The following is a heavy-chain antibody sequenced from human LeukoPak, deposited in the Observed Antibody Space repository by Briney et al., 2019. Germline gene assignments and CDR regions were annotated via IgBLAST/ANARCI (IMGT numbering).Heavy chain of an antibody. V-gene: IGHV4-61*02. D-gene: IGHD6-6*01. J-gene: IGHJ6*03. CDR1: GGSISSGSYY. Sequence: SQTLSLTCTVSGGSISSGSYYWSWIRQPAGKGLEWIGRIYTSGSTNYNPSLKSRVTISVDTSKNQFSLKLSSVTAADTAVYYCARGQGSSYHYYYYYMAVWGKGTTVTASS. CDR2: IYTSGST. CDR3: ARGQGSSYHYYYYYMAV.